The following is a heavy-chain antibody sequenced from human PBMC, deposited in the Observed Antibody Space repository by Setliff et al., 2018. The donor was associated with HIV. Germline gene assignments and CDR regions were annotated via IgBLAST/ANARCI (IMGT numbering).Heavy chain of an antibody. Sequence: ASVKVSCKASGYTFSDYYMHWVRQAPGQGLEWMGWINPNSGGTNYAQKFQGRVNMTRDTSISTTYMELSRLRSDDTAVYYCARDPGYKSTWYGVFDIWGEGTMVTVSS. J-gene: IGHJ3*02. D-gene: IGHD6-13*01. CDR3: ARDPGYKSTWYGVFDI. V-gene: IGHV1-2*02. CDR2: INPNSGGT. CDR1: GYTFSDYY.